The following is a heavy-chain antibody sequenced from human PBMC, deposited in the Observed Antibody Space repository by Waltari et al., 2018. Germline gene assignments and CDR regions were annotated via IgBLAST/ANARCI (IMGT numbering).Heavy chain of an antibody. D-gene: IGHD1-26*01. CDR1: GFTFSSYA. CDR2: ISGSGRST. CDR3: ATGPRSGSYLPCWFDI. J-gene: IGHJ3*02. Sequence: EVQLLESGGGLVQPGGSLRLSCATSGFTFSSYAMSWVRQAPGKGLEWVSAISGSGRSTNYSDTLKSRFTISRDNSKNTLYLQMNSLRAEDTAVYYCATGPRSGSYLPCWFDIWGQGTMVTVSS. V-gene: IGHV3-23*01.